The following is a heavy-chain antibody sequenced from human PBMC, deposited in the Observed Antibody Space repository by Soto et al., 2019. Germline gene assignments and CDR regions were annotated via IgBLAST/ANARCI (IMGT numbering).Heavy chain of an antibody. CDR3: ARTGGEYYYGSGTVGWFDP. D-gene: IGHD3-10*01. V-gene: IGHV4-39*07. CDR2: IYYSGST. CDR1: GGSISSSSYY. J-gene: IGHJ5*02. Sequence: SETLSLTCTVSGGSISSSSYYWGWIRQPPGKGLEWIGSIYYSGSTYYNPSLKSRVTISVDTSKNQFSLKLSSVTAADTAVYYCARTGGEYYYGSGTVGWFDPWGQGTLVTVSS.